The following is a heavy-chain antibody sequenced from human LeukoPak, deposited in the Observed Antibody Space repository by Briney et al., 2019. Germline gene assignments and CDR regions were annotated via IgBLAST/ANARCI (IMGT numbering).Heavy chain of an antibody. CDR1: GYTLTSYG. CDR3: ARTQNYDFWSGYSPYNWFDP. D-gene: IGHD3-3*01. V-gene: IGHV1-69*04. J-gene: IGHJ5*02. CDR2: IIPILGIA. Sequence: GASVKVSCKASGYTLTSYGISWVRQAPGQGLEWMGRIIPILGIANYAQKFQGRVTITADKSTSTAYMELSSLRSEDTAVYYCARTQNYDFWSGYSPYNWFDPWGQGTLVTVSS.